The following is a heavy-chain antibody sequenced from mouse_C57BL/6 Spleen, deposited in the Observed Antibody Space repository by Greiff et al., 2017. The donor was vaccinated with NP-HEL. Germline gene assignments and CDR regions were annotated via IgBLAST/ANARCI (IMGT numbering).Heavy chain of an antibody. CDR2: VYPYNGGR. J-gene: IGHJ1*03. Sequence: VPLQQSGPVLVKPGPEGKGGGRVSGFAFTDYYMHWVKQSHGKSLEWIGLVYPYNGGRSYNQKFKGKATLTVDTSSSTAYMELNSLTSEDSAVYYCARGGGYYEYFDVWGTGTTVTVSS. CDR1: GFAFTDYY. D-gene: IGHD2-3*01. CDR3: ARGGGYYEYFDV. V-gene: IGHV1-36*01.